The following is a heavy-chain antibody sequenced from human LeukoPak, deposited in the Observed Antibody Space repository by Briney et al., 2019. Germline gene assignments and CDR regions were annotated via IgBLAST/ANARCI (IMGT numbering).Heavy chain of an antibody. J-gene: IGHJ6*03. CDR2: ISAYNGNT. D-gene: IGHD6-13*01. Sequence: GASVKVSRKASGYTFTSYGISWVRQAPGQGLEWMGWISAYNGNTNYAQKLQGRVTMTTDTSTSTAYMELRSLRSDDTAVYYCARDQLTSSSWYSGYYYYYYMDVWGKGTTVTISS. CDR1: GYTFTSYG. CDR3: ARDQLTSSSWYSGYYYYYYMDV. V-gene: IGHV1-18*01.